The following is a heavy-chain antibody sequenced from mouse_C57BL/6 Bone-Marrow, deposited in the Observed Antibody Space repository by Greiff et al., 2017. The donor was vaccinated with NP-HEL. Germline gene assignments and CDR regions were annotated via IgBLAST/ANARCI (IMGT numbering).Heavy chain of an antibody. J-gene: IGHJ3*01. CDR1: GYTFTDYY. CDR2: IDPEDGET. V-gene: IGHV14-2*01. CDR3: ARYPGFAY. Sequence: VQLQQSGAELVKPGASVKLSCTASGYTFTDYYMHWVKQRTEQGLEWIGKIDPEDGETKYAQKFQGKATITADTSSNTAYLQLSSLTSEDTAVYYGARYPGFAYWGQGTLVTVSA.